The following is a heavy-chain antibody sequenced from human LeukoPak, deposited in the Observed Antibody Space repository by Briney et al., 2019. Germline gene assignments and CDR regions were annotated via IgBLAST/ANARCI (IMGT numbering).Heavy chain of an antibody. J-gene: IGHJ4*02. CDR1: GYTFTGYY. V-gene: IGHV1-2*02. CDR3: ARSYSSSWYIFDY. CDR2: INPNSGGT. D-gene: IGHD6-13*01. Sequence: ASVKVSCKASGYTFTGYYLHWVRQAPGQGPEWMGWINPNSGGTNYAQKFQGRVTMTRDTSISTAYMELSRLRSDDTAVYYCARSYSSSWYIFDYWGQGTLVTVSS.